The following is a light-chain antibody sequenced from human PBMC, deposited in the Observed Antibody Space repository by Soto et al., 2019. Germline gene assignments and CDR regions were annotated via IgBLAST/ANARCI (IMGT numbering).Light chain of an antibody. CDR3: QQANSFPIT. Sequence: DTQMTQSPSSVSASVGDSVTLTCRASQGISSWLAWYQQKPGKAPKLLIYAASSLHSGVPSRFIGSGSGTVFILTISSLQPEDSATYYCQQANSFPITFGQGTRLEIK. V-gene: IGKV1-12*01. CDR2: AAS. CDR1: QGISSW. J-gene: IGKJ5*01.